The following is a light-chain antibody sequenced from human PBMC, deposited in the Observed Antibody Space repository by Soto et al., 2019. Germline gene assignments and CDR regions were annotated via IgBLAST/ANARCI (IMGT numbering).Light chain of an antibody. V-gene: IGLV7-43*01. CDR3: LLYFGGAGV. J-gene: IGLJ1*01. CDR1: TGAVTSGYF. Sequence: QAVVTQEPSLTVSPGGTVTLTCASSTGAVTSGYFPIWFQQKPGQAPRALTYSIDNKHPWTPVRFSASVAGGKAALTLSGVEPEDEADYYCLLYFGGAGVFGTGTKVTVL. CDR2: SID.